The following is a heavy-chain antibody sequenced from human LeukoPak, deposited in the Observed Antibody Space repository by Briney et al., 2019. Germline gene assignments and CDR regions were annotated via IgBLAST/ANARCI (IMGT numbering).Heavy chain of an antibody. V-gene: IGHV3-23*01. CDR3: AKDQSYYNWFDP. CDR2: IDADGAAT. Sequence: GGSLRLPCAASGFTFTSYAMTWVRHSPGKGLEWVSSIDADGAATFYADSVKGRFSISRDNAKNTVGLQMHSLTAEDSAVYYCAKDQSYYNWFDPRGQGTLVTVSS. D-gene: IGHD3-10*01. CDR1: GFTFTSYA. J-gene: IGHJ5*02.